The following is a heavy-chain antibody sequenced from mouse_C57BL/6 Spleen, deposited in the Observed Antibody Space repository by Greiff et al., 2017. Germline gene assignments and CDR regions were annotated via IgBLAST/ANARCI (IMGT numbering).Heavy chain of an antibody. D-gene: IGHD1-1*01. Sequence: VKLMESGAELARPGASVKLSCKASGYTFTSYGISWVKQRTGQGLEWIGEIYPRSGNTYYNEKFKGKATLTADKSSSTAYMELRSLTSEDSAVYFCARVTTVVAHVDDWGQGTTLTVSS. V-gene: IGHV1-81*01. CDR1: GYTFTSYG. CDR2: IYPRSGNT. J-gene: IGHJ2*01. CDR3: ARVTTVVAHVDD.